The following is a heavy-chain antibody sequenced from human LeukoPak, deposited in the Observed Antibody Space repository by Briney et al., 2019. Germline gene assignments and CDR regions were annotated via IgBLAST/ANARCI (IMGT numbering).Heavy chain of an antibody. CDR2: IHTGGSA. CDR3: ARRRGGWGEGEFDY. V-gene: IGHV4-4*09. Sequence: SETLSLTCTVSGGSVSGVYWSWIRQPPRKGLEWLWYIHTGGSASFNASLRSRLTFSIDTSKNQVSLRLSYVTATDTAVYYCARRRGGWGEGEFDYWGQGPPVTVST. J-gene: IGHJ4*02. CDR1: GGSVSGVY. D-gene: IGHD3-16*01.